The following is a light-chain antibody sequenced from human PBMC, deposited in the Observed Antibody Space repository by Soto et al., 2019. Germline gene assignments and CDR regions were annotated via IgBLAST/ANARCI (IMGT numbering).Light chain of an antibody. CDR3: QQYRDSRT. CDR1: QSFSNNY. Sequence: VLTQSPGTLSLSPGERATLSCRASQSFSNNYLAWYQQKPGKAPRLLIYGASSRATGIPDRFSGSGSGTDFTLTISRLEPEDFAVYYCQQYRDSRTFGQGTKVDIK. CDR2: GAS. V-gene: IGKV3-20*01. J-gene: IGKJ1*01.